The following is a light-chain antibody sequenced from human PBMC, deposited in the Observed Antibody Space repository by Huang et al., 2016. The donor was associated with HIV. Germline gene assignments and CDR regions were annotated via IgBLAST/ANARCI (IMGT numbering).Light chain of an antibody. CDR2: GAS. CDR3: QQSNNWLT. J-gene: IGKJ4*01. CDR1: QSVSDN. Sequence: EIVMTQSPATLSVSPGERATLSCRASQSVSDNLAWYQQKPGQAPRLLIYGASTRATGIPARFSGSGFGTEVTLTISSLQSEDSAVYYCQQSNNWLTFGGGTTVEIK. V-gene: IGKV3-15*01.